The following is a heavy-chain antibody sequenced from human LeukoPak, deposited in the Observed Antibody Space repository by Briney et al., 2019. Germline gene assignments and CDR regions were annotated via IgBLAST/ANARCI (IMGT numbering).Heavy chain of an antibody. V-gene: IGHV4-4*02. CDR2: IYHSGST. CDR1: GGSISSSYW. Sequence: SETLSLTCAVSGGSISSSYWWSWVRQPPGKGLEWIGEIYHSGSTNYNPSLKSRVTISLDKSKNQFSLKLSSVTAADTAVYYCARAGRYYDSSGYYWYFDYWGQGTLVTVSS. D-gene: IGHD3-22*01. J-gene: IGHJ4*02. CDR3: ARAGRYYDSSGYYWYFDY.